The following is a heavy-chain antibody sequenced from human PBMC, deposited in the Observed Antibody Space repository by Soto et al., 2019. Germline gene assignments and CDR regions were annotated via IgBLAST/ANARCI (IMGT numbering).Heavy chain of an antibody. V-gene: IGHV1-2*04. Sequence: ASVKVSCKASGYTFTSYGISWVRQAPGQGLEWMGWINPNSGGTNYAQKFQGWVTMTRDTSISTAYMELSRLRSDDTAVYYCARGPYNWNDGGYYFDYWGQGTLVTVSS. D-gene: IGHD1-1*01. CDR3: ARGPYNWNDGGYYFDY. J-gene: IGHJ4*02. CDR2: INPNSGGT. CDR1: GYTFTSYG.